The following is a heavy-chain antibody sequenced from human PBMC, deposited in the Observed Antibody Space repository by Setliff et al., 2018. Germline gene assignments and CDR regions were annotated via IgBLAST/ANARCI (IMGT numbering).Heavy chain of an antibody. Sequence: GGSLRLSCAVSGFIFSPYTTTWVRQAPGKGLEWVAAISIHEDKTYYADSVKGRFTTSRDISKNTLSLQLNSLRAEDTAVYYCAKQRTITFSNDAFDVWGQGTMVTV. CDR2: ISIHEDKT. CDR1: GFIFSPYT. J-gene: IGHJ3*01. D-gene: IGHD4-4*01. V-gene: IGHV3-23*01. CDR3: AKQRTITFSNDAFDV.